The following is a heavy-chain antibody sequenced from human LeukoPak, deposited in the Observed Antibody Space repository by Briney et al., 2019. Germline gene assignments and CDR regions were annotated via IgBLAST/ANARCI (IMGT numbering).Heavy chain of an antibody. CDR3: ARDDDYDSSGPYYYYGMDV. CDR2: ISSSSSYI. J-gene: IGHJ6*02. D-gene: IGHD3-22*01. CDR1: GFTFSSYS. Sequence: GGSLRLSCAASGFTFSSYSMNWVRQAPGKGLEWVSSISSSSSYIYYADSVKGRFTISRDNAKNSLYLQMNSLRAEDTAVCYCARDDDYDSSGPYYYYGMDVWGQGTTVTVSS. V-gene: IGHV3-21*01.